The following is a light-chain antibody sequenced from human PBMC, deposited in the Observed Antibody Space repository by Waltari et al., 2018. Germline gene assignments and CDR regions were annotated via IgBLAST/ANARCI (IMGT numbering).Light chain of an antibody. Sequence: DIQMTQSPSSLSASVGDRVTITCRASQSISSYLNWYQQKPGKAPKHLIYAASSLQSGVPSRFSGSGSGTDFTLTISSLQPEDFATYYCQQRGNWPSGYTFGQGTKLEIK. CDR3: QQRGNWPSGYT. CDR1: QSISSY. J-gene: IGKJ2*01. CDR2: AAS. V-gene: IGKV1-39*01.